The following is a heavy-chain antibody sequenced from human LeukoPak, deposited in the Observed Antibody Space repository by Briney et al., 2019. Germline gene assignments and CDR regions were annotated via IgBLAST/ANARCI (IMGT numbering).Heavy chain of an antibody. V-gene: IGHV4-59*01. Sequence: SXTLSLTCTVSGGSISSYYWSWIRQPPGKGLEWIGYIYYSGSTNYNPSLKRRVTISVDTYKNQFSLKLSSVTAADTAVYYCASALATPREDMDYYYYMDVWGKGTTVTVSS. J-gene: IGHJ6*03. CDR3: ASALATPREDMDYYYYMDV. D-gene: IGHD2-15*01. CDR2: IYYSGST. CDR1: GGSISSYY.